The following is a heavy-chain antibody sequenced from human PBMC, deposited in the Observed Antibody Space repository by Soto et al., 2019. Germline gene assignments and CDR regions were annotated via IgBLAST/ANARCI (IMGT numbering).Heavy chain of an antibody. J-gene: IGHJ3*02. V-gene: IGHV3-15*07. CDR1: GLTFSYAW. CDR3: TTDYDILTIRWNAFEI. D-gene: IGHD3-9*01. CDR2: IKSKTNGGTT. Sequence: EVQLVESGGGLVKPGGSLRLSYAASGLTFSYAWMTWVRQAPGKGLEWVGRIKSKTNGGTTDYAAPVKGRFTISRDDSKNTLYLELNSLKTEDTAVYYCTTDYDILTIRWNAFEIWGQGTMVTVSS.